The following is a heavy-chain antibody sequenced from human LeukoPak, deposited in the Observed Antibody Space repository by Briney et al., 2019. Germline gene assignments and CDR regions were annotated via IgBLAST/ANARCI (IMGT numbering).Heavy chain of an antibody. CDR1: GGSFSGYY. CDR2: INHSGST. V-gene: IGHV4-34*01. CDR3: ARGRRRGYYGSGSYYNEVRGGHNWFDP. D-gene: IGHD3-10*01. Sequence: SETLSLTCAVYGGSFSGYYWSWIRQPPGKGLEWIGEINHSGSTNYNPSLKSRVTISVDTSKNQFSLKLSSVTAADTAVYYCARGRRRGYYGSGSYYNEVRGGHNWFDPWGQGTLVTVSS. J-gene: IGHJ5*02.